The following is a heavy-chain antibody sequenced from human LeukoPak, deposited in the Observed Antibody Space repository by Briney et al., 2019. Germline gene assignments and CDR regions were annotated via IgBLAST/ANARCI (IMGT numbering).Heavy chain of an antibody. CDR2: ISYDGTNK. V-gene: IGHV3-30*04. CDR3: ARDDRVYCSGGSCSLFGY. Sequence: SGGSLRLSCVASGFTFRSYAVHWVRQAPGKGLEWVAVISYDGTNKYYADSVKGRFTISRDNSKNTLYLQVSSLRAEDTAVYYCARDDRVYCSGGSCSLFGYWGQGALVTVSS. J-gene: IGHJ4*02. D-gene: IGHD2-15*01. CDR1: GFTFRSYA.